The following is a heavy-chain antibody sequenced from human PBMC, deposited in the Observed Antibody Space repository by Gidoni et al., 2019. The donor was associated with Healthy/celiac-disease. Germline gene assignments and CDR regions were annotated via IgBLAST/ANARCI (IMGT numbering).Heavy chain of an antibody. CDR3: ARGHGRLWFGELIPQPGY. D-gene: IGHD3-10*01. J-gene: IGHJ4*02. CDR2: INPNSGGT. Sequence: QVQLVQSGAEVKKPGASVKVSCKASGYTFTGYYMHWVRQAPGQGLEWMGWINPNSGGTNYAQTFQGRVTMTRGTSISTAYMELSRLRSDDTAVYYCARGHGRLWFGELIPQPGYWGQGTLVTVSS. CDR1: GYTFTGYY. V-gene: IGHV1-2*02.